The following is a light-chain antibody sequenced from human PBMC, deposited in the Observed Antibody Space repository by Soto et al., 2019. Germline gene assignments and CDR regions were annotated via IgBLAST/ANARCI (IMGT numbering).Light chain of an antibody. CDR2: GAS. J-gene: IGKJ1*01. CDR1: QSVSSN. Sequence: IVLTQSPATLSVSPGARATLSCRASQSVSSNLAWYQQKPGQAPRLLIYGASTRATGIPARFSGSGSGTDLNLTISRLEPEDFAVYYCQQYGSSGTFGQGTKV. CDR3: QQYGSSGT. V-gene: IGKV3-15*01.